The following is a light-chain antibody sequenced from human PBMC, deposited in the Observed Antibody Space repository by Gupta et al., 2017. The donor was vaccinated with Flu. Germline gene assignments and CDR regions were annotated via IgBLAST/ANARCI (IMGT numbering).Light chain of an antibody. CDR1: QSIRETY. Sequence: KVTLCCRAMQSIRETYVSWFQQKPGQTPQLLIIGASSRATGTPDRFSGGGSGTDFTLTINRLEPEDFAVYYCQQNAQSPKTFGQGTKVEIK. CDR2: GAS. J-gene: IGKJ1*01. CDR3: QQNAQSPKT. V-gene: IGKV3-20*01.